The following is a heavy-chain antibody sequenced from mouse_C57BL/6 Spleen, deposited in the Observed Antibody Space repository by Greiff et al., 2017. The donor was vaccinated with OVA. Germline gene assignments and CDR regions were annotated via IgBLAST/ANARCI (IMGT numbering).Heavy chain of an antibody. V-gene: IGHV1-18*01. CDR3: ARGGSSGYYFDY. CDR1: GYTFTDYN. CDR2: INPNNGGT. J-gene: IGHJ2*01. D-gene: IGHD3-2*02. Sequence: LMEPGASVKIPCKASGYTFTDYNMDWVKQSHGKSLEWIGDINPNNGGTIYNQKFKGKATLTVDKSSSTAYMELRSLTSEDTAVYYCARGGSSGYYFDYWGQGTTLTVSS.